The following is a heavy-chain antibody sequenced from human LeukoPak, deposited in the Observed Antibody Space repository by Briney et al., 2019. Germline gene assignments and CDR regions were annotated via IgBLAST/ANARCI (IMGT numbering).Heavy chain of an antibody. D-gene: IGHD6-6*01. Sequence: SETLSLTCTVSGGSISSYYWSWIRQPPGKGLEWIGYIYYDGSTNYNPSLKSRVTISVDTSKNQFSLKLSSVTAADTAVYYCARLAGLIAARSYWYFDLWGRGTLVTVSS. J-gene: IGHJ2*01. CDR2: IYYDGST. CDR3: ARLAGLIAARSYWYFDL. V-gene: IGHV4-59*08. CDR1: GGSISSYY.